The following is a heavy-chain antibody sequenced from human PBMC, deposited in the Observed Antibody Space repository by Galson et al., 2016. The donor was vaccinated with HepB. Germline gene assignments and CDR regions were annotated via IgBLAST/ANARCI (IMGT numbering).Heavy chain of an antibody. CDR2: IWFDGSNK. J-gene: IGHJ4*02. CDR1: GFTFSSYG. V-gene: IGHV3-33*01. Sequence: SLRLSCAASGFTFSSYGMNWVRQAPGKGLEWVAMIWFDGSNKYSVDSVKGRFTISRDNSKTTLYLEMNSLRAEDTAVYYCARDVTVTMGRGVLDYWGQGTLVTVSS. CDR3: ARDVTVTMGRGVLDY. D-gene: IGHD3-10*01.